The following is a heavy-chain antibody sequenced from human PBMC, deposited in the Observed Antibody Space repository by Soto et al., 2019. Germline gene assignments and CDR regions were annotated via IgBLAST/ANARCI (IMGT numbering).Heavy chain of an antibody. D-gene: IGHD4-17*01. CDR1: GGTISSYA. Sequence: SVKVSCKASGGTISSYAISWVRQAPGQGLEWMGGIIPIFGTANYAQKFQGRVTITADKSTSTAYMELSSLRSEDTAVYYCAREKTTPDWDLNWFDPWGQGTLVTVSS. CDR3: AREKTTPDWDLNWFDP. V-gene: IGHV1-69*06. CDR2: IIPIFGTA. J-gene: IGHJ5*02.